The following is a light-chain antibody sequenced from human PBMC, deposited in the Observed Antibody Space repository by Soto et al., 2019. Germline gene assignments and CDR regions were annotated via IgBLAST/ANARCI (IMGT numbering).Light chain of an antibody. CDR1: QSVSSN. CDR2: GAS. J-gene: IGKJ3*01. CDR3: QQYGRSPLT. Sequence: EIVMTQSPATLSVSPGERATLSCRASQSVSSNLAWYQQKPGQAPRLLIYGASTRATGIPARFSGSGSGTEFTLTISSPQSEDFAVYYCQQYGRSPLTFGPGTKVDIE. V-gene: IGKV3-15*01.